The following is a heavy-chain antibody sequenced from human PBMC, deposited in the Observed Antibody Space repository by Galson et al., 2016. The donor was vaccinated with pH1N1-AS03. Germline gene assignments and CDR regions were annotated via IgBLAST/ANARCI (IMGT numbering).Heavy chain of an antibody. J-gene: IGHJ4*02. CDR3: AKSPEYCSAGSCSDQGYFDY. V-gene: IGHV3-9*01. CDR2: IDWNSGTI. CDR1: GFTFDAYA. Sequence: SLRLSCAGSGFTFDAYAMHWVRQAPGKGLEWVSGIDWNSGTIGYTDSVKGRFTISRDNAKNSLYLQMNSLRGGDTALYYCAKSPEYCSAGSCSDQGYFDYWGQGTLVTVSS. D-gene: IGHD2-15*01.